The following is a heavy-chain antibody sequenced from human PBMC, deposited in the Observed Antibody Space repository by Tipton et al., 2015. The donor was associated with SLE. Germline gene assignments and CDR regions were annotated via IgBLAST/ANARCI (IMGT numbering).Heavy chain of an antibody. Sequence: LRLSCAVYGGSFSASFLRWIRPPPGKGLEGIGQINPSGSTHYNPSITGRVTISVDTSKNQFSLKMSSVTAADTAVSYCARGRAYYYGSGSYFHFGCGGQGTRVSVSS. V-gene: IGHV4-34*01. CDR1: GGSFSASF. CDR2: INPSGST. D-gene: IGHD3-10*01. CDR3: ARGRAYYYGSGSYFHFGC. J-gene: IGHJ4*02.